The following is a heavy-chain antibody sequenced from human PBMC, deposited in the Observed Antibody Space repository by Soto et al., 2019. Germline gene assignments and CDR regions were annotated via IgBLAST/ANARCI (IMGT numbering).Heavy chain of an antibody. D-gene: IGHD4-17*01. CDR2: IIPILGIA. J-gene: IGHJ4*03. V-gene: IGHV1-69*02. Sequence: SVKVSCKASGATFTSPSVSWVRQLPGQGLEWRGRIIPILGIANYAQKFQGRVTITADKSTSTAYMELSSLRSEDTAVYYCARGTYGDYVGSPFKIWGQGTIVTVSS. CDR1: GATFTSPS. CDR3: ARGTYGDYVGSPFKI.